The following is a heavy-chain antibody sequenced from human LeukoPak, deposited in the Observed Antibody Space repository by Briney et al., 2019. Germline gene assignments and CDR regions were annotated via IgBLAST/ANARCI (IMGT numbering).Heavy chain of an antibody. CDR1: GGSISSYY. V-gene: IGHV4-59*01. J-gene: IGHJ3*02. CDR3: ARLSYGDYVPDAFDI. D-gene: IGHD4-17*01. CDR2: IYYSGST. Sequence: SETLSLTCTVSGGSISSYYWSWIRQPPGKGLEWIGYIYYSGSTNYNPSLKSRVTISVDTSKNQFSLKLSSVTAADTAVYYCARLSYGDYVPDAFDIWGQETMVTVPS.